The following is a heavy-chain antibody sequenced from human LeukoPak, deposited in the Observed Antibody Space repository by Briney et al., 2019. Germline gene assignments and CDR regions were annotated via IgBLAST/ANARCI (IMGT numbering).Heavy chain of an antibody. D-gene: IGHD2-2*02. Sequence: SETLSLTCAVYGGSFSGCYWSWIRQPPGKGLEWIGEISHSGSTNYNPSLKSRVTISVDTSKNQFSLKLSSVTAADTAVYYCARAKGRDCSSTSCYIVYFDYWGQGTLVTVSS. J-gene: IGHJ4*02. CDR2: ISHSGST. V-gene: IGHV4-34*01. CDR3: ARAKGRDCSSTSCYIVYFDY. CDR1: GGSFSGCY.